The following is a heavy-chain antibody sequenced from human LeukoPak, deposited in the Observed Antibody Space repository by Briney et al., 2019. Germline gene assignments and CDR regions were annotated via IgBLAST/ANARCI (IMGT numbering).Heavy chain of an antibody. Sequence: SETLSLTCTVSGGSISSYYWSWIRQPPGKGLEWIGYIYYSGSTNYNPSLKSRVTISVDTSKNQFSLKLTSVTAADTAMYYCARDAYVSYYYYGMDVWGKGTTVTVSS. CDR1: GGSISSYY. J-gene: IGHJ6*04. CDR3: ARDAYVSYYYYGMDV. V-gene: IGHV4-59*01. D-gene: IGHD3-16*01. CDR2: IYYSGST.